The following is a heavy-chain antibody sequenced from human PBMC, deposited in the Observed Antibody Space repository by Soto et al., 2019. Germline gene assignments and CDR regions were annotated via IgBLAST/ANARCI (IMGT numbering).Heavy chain of an antibody. CDR1: GFTFTRYS. J-gene: IGHJ4*02. D-gene: IGHD3-9*01. Sequence: EVQLVESGGGLVKPGGSLRLSCAASGFTFTRYSMNWVRQAPGKGLEWVSSISSTTNYIYYADSMKCRFTVSRDNAKNSVYLEMNSLRTEDTALYYCARAGSPFHSDSTGYWGFDYWGQGTLVTVSS. V-gene: IGHV3-21*04. CDR3: ARAGSPFHSDSTGYWGFDY. CDR2: ISSTTNYI.